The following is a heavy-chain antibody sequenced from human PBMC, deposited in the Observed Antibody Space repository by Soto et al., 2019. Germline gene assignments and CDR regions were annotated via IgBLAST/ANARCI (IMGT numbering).Heavy chain of an antibody. V-gene: IGHV4-61*01. D-gene: IGHD3-3*01. J-gene: IGHJ4*02. CDR1: GGSVSSGSYY. CDR2: IYYSGST. CDR3: ARGPYYDFWGGYPYF. Sequence: SETLSLTCTVSGGSVSSGSYYWSWIRQPPGKGLEWIGYIYYSGSTNYNPSLKSRVTISVDTSKNQFSLKLSSVAAADTAVYYCARGPYYDFWGGYPYFWGQGTLVNVS.